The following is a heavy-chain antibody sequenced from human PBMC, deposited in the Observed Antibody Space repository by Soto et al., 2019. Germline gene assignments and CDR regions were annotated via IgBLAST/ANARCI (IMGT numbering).Heavy chain of an antibody. D-gene: IGHD3-22*01. Sequence: PGGSLRLSCAASGFTFSSYSMNWVRQAPGKGLEWVSSISSSSSYIYYADSVKGRFTISRDNAKNSLYLQMNSLRAEDTAVYYCARSSTYDSSGYSYYYGMDVWGQGTTVTVSS. CDR3: ARSSTYDSSGYSYYYGMDV. CDR2: ISSSSSYI. J-gene: IGHJ6*02. CDR1: GFTFSSYS. V-gene: IGHV3-21*01.